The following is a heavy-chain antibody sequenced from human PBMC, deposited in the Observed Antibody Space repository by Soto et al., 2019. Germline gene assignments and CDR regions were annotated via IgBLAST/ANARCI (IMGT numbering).Heavy chain of an antibody. CDR1: GGSITNFH. CDR2: VYFSGST. CDR3: AAYDIEGYFDY. D-gene: IGHD3-22*01. V-gene: IGHV4-59*01. Sequence: SETLSLTCTVSGGSITNFHWSWIRQPPGKGLEWIGYVYFSGSTKYNPSFKSRVTMSIDTSKNEFSLRLISVTAADSAAYFCAAYDIEGYFDYWGQGAVVTVSS. J-gene: IGHJ4*02.